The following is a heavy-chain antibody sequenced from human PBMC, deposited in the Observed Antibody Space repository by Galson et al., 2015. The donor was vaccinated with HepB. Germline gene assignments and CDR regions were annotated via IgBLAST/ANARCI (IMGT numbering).Heavy chain of an antibody. CDR3: ARSFSGRSYFDY. CDR1: GFTFSSYE. J-gene: IGHJ4*02. V-gene: IGHV3-48*03. D-gene: IGHD6-19*01. CDR2: ISSSGSTI. Sequence: SLRLSCAASGFTFSSYEMNWVRQAPGKGLEWVSYISSSGSTIYYADSVKGRFTISRDNAKNSLYLQMNSLRAEDTAVYYCARSFSGRSYFDYWGQGTLVTVSS.